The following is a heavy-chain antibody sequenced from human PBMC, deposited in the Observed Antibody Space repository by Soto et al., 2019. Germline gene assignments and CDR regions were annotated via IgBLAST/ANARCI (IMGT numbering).Heavy chain of an antibody. CDR1: GGTFSSYA. V-gene: IGHV1-69*01. D-gene: IGHD3-10*01. CDR2: IIPIFGTA. CDR3: GRVVGRGSTMVRGVIRSFAFDI. J-gene: IGHJ3*02. Sequence: QVQLVQSGAEVKKPGSSVKVSCKASGGTFSSYAISWVRQAPGQGLEWMGGIIPIFGTANYAHKVQGRVTSPVDESKSTVYVELRSVRSEDTGVYYCGRVVGRGSTMVRGVIRSFAFDIWGQGTIVTVSS.